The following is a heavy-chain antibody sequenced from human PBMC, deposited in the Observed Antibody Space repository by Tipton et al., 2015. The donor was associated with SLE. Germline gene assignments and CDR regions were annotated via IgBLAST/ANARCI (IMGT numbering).Heavy chain of an antibody. CDR3: ARDGSSAWYPYFDY. V-gene: IGHV4-39*02. CDR1: GDSIRSSNYY. CDR2: VYYSGSA. Sequence: TLSLTCTVSGDSIRSSNYYWGWIRQPPGKGLEWIGSVYYSGSAYYNPSLKSRVTLSADPSKNQFSLKLTSVTAADTAVYYCARDGSSAWYPYFDYWGQGTLVTVSS. D-gene: IGHD6-13*01. J-gene: IGHJ4*02.